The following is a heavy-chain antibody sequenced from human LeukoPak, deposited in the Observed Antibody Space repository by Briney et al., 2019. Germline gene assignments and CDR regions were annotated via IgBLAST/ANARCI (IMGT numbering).Heavy chain of an antibody. CDR1: GFTFSSYW. CDR3: SRDATGDH. Sequence: SGGSLRLSCAASGFTFSSYWMHWVRQAPGKGLEWVGRSRNRAKSYTTDYAASVKGRFTISRGDSKSTLYLQMNSLETEDTAVYYCSRDATGDHWGQGTLVSVSS. J-gene: IGHJ4*02. V-gene: IGHV3-72*01. CDR2: SRNRAKSYTT.